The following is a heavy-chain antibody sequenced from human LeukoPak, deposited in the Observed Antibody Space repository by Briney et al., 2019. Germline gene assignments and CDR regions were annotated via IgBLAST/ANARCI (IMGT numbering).Heavy chain of an antibody. V-gene: IGHV4-59*12. Sequence: SETLSLTCTVSGGSISSYYWSWIRQPPGKGLEWIGYIYYSGSTNYNPSLKSRVTISVDTSKNQFSLQLNSVTPEDTAVYYCARDFGGNIEWELLPKPREYYFDYWGQGTLVTVSS. CDR2: IYYSGST. CDR3: ARDFGGNIEWELLPKPREYYFDY. J-gene: IGHJ4*02. CDR1: GGSISSYY. D-gene: IGHD1-26*01.